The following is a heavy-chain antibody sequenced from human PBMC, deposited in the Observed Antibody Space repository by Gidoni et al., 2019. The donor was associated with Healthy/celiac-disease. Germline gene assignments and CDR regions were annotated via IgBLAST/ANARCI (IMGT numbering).Heavy chain of an antibody. CDR2: IYYSGST. Sequence: QVQLQESGPGLVKPSETLSLTCTVSGGSISSYYWSWIRQPPGKGLEWIGYIYYSGSTNYNPSLKSRVTISVDTSKNQFSLKLSSVTAADTAVYYCARYVGYSSSWYLGDWYFDLWGRGTLVTVSS. J-gene: IGHJ2*01. CDR3: ARYVGYSSSWYLGDWYFDL. CDR1: GGSISSYY. D-gene: IGHD6-13*01. V-gene: IGHV4-59*01.